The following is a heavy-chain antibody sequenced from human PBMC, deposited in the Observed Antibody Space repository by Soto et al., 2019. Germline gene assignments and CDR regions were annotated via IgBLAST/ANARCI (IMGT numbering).Heavy chain of an antibody. CDR1: GYSLSDLS. J-gene: IGHJ4*02. CDR2: FDPEDGET. CDR3: ATQSNSWYRAG. Sequence: QVQLVQSGAEVKKPGASVKVSCKVSGYSLSDLSMHWVRQAPGKGLEWMGGFDPEDGETIYAQKSQGRVTMHEDTSTDSASMELSSLRFDDTAVYYCATQSNSWYRAGWGQGTLVTGSS. V-gene: IGHV1-24*01. D-gene: IGHD6-13*01.